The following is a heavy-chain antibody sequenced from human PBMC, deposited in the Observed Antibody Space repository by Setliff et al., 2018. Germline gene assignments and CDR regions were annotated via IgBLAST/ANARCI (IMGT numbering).Heavy chain of an antibody. V-gene: IGHV5-51*01. D-gene: IGHD3-10*01. Sequence: GESLKISCKGSGYSFTTYGIAWVRQMPGKGPEWMGIIYPGDSDARYRPSFQGQVTISADKSIHTAYLQWTSLKASDTAMYYCARTTYSYGSGSYYTFDPWGQGTLVTVSS. CDR2: IYPGDSDA. CDR3: ARTTYSYGSGSYYTFDP. J-gene: IGHJ5*02. CDR1: GYSFTTYG.